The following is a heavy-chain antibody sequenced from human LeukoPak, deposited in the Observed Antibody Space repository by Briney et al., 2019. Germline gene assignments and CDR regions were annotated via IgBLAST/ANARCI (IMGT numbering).Heavy chain of an antibody. D-gene: IGHD4-17*01. CDR2: MNPNSGNT. Sequence: ASVKVSCKASGYTFTSYDINWVRQATGQGLEWMGWMNPNSGNTGYAQKFQGRVTMTRNTSISTAYMELNSLRAEDTAVYYCARACRTDGDYDYWGQGTLVTVSS. CDR3: ARACRTDGDYDY. CDR1: GYTFTSYD. V-gene: IGHV1-8*01. J-gene: IGHJ4*02.